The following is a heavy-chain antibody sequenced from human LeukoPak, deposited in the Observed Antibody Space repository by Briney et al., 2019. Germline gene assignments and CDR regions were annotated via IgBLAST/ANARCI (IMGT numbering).Heavy chain of an antibody. Sequence: SETLSLTCTVSGGSISRSSYYWGWIRQPPGKGLEWIGSIYFSGTTYYNPSLKSRVTISVATSKNQFSLKLTSVTAADTAVYYCARPSLGDYGSGSYPYWGQGTLVTVSS. D-gene: IGHD3-10*01. CDR3: ARPSLGDYGSGSYPY. CDR1: GGSISRSSYY. V-gene: IGHV4-39*01. CDR2: IYFSGTT. J-gene: IGHJ4*02.